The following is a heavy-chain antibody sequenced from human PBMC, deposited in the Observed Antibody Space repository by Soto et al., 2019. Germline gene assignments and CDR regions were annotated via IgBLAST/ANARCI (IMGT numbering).Heavy chain of an antibody. D-gene: IGHD6-13*01. CDR2: IYPGDSDT. CDR3: ATSKQLNDAFDI. J-gene: IGHJ3*02. CDR1: GYSFTIYL. Sequence: GESLKISCNGSGYSFTIYLIGWVRQMPGKGLEWMGIIYPGDSDTRYSPSFQGQVTISADKSISTAYLQWSSLKASDTAMYYCATSKQLNDAFDIWGQGTMVTVSS. V-gene: IGHV5-51*01.